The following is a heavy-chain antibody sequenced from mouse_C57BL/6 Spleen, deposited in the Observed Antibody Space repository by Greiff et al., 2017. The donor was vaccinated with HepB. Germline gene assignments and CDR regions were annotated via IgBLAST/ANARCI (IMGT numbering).Heavy chain of an antibody. D-gene: IGHD3-1*01. V-gene: IGHV5-4*01. CDR3: ASGPMDY. CDR2: ISDGGSYT. CDR1: GFTFSSYA. J-gene: IGHJ4*01. Sequence: EVHLVESGGGLVKPGGSLKLSCAASGFTFSSYAMSWVRQTPEKRLEWVATISDGGSYTYYPDNVKGRFTISRDNAKNNLYLQMSHLKSEDTAMYYCASGPMDYWGQGTSVTVSS.